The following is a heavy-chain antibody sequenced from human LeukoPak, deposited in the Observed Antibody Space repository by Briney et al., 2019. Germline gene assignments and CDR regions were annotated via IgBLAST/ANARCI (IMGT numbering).Heavy chain of an antibody. J-gene: IGHJ6*04. CDR3: ASPLPYSTIFGGTESGVDV. D-gene: IGHD3-3*01. Sequence: GGSLRLSCAASGFTFSNFGMHWVRQAPGKGLEWVTFIRYDGSNKYYAESVKGRFTISRDNAKNSLYLQMNSLRAEDTAVYYCASPLPYSTIFGGTESGVDVWGKGTTVTVSS. CDR2: IRYDGSNK. V-gene: IGHV3-30*02. CDR1: GFTFSNFG.